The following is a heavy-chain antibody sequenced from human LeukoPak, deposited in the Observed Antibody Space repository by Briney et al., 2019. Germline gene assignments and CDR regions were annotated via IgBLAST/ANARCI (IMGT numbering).Heavy chain of an antibody. J-gene: IGHJ4*02. CDR1: GYTFTRYY. V-gene: IGHV1-46*01. Sequence: GASVKVSCKPSGYTFTRYYMLWVRPAPGQGLAWMGIINPSGCSTRYEQKFQGRVTMTRDTSTSTVYMELSSLRSEDTAVYYCARDSRTGTIGYWGQGTLVTVSS. CDR2: INPSGCST. D-gene: IGHD1-7*01. CDR3: ARDSRTGTIGY.